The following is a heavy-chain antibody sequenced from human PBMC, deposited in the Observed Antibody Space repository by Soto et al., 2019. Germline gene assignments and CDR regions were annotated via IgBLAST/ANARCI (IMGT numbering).Heavy chain of an antibody. Sequence: EVQLVESGGGLVQPGGSLRLSCAASGFTFSSDWMHWLRQAPGKGLVWVSDINGDGSSTNYADSVKGRVTISRDNAKNTLYLKMNSLRAEDTAVYCCASTIIEGTDYWGQGTLVTVSS. CDR1: GFTFSSDW. V-gene: IGHV3-74*01. J-gene: IGHJ4*02. CDR3: ASTIIEGTDY. CDR2: INGDGSST. D-gene: IGHD3-22*01.